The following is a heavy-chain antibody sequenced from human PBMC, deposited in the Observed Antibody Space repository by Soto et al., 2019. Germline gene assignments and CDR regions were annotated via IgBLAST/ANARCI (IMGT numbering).Heavy chain of an antibody. CDR2: IYSGGST. J-gene: IGHJ3*02. V-gene: IGHV3-53*04. Sequence: EVQLVESGGGLVQPGGSLRLSCAASGFTVSSNYMSWVRQAPGKGLEWVSVIYSGGSTYYADSVKGRFTISRHNSKNTLYLQMNSLRAEDTAVYYCASRYCSSTSCDDAFDILGQGTMVTVSS. D-gene: IGHD2-2*01. CDR3: ASRYCSSTSCDDAFDI. CDR1: GFTVSSNY.